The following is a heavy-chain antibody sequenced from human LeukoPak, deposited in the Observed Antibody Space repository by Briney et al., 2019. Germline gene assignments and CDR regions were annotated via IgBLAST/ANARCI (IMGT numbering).Heavy chain of an antibody. CDR2: ISSSSSYI. Sequence: GGSLRLSCAASGFTFSIYSMNWVRQAPGKGLEWVSSISSSSSYISYADSVKGRFTISRANAKNSLYLQMNSLRAEDTAVYYCARALGDYVWGSYRTAEYFQHWGQGTLDTVSS. CDR3: ARALGDYVWGSYRTAEYFQH. V-gene: IGHV3-21*01. CDR1: GFTFSIYS. J-gene: IGHJ1*01. D-gene: IGHD3-16*02.